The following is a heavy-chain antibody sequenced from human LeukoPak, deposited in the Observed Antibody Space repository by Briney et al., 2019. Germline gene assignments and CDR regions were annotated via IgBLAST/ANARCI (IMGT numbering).Heavy chain of an antibody. D-gene: IGHD6-25*01. J-gene: IGHJ5*02. CDR3: ARVGWRGLYSSDFFHHRYNWFDP. Sequence: MTSETLSLTCTVSGGSISSSSYYWGWLRQPPGKGLEWIGNIYYSRSTYNNPSLKSRVTISVDTSKSKFSLKLSSLTAVDRAVYYCARVGWRGLYSSDFFHHRYNWFDPWGQGTLVTVSS. V-gene: IGHV4-39*07. CDR1: GGSISSSSYY. CDR2: IYYSRST.